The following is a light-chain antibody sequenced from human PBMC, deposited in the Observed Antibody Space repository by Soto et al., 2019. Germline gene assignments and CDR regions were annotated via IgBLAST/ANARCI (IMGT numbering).Light chain of an antibody. CDR3: QQYSSSRT. CDR1: QSVRDSY. V-gene: IGKV3-20*01. Sequence: EIVLTQSPGTLSLSPGERATLSCRASQSVRDSYLAWYQQKPGQAPSLLMYDISTRATGISDRFIGTGSGTDFALTISRVEPEDFAMYYCQQYSSSRTFGQGTKVDIK. J-gene: IGKJ1*01. CDR2: DIS.